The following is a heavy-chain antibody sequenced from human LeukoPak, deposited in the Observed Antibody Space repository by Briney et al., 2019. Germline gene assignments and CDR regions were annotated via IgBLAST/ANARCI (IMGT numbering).Heavy chain of an antibody. Sequence: ASVKVTCKVSGYTLTELSMHWVRQAPGKGLEWMGGFDPEDGETIYAQKFQGRVTMTEDTSTDTAYMELSSLRSEDTAVYYCATEPRRWVVPPWFDPWGQGTLVTASS. CDR2: FDPEDGET. J-gene: IGHJ5*02. V-gene: IGHV1-24*01. CDR3: ATEPRRWVVPPWFDP. D-gene: IGHD4-23*01. CDR1: GYTLTELS.